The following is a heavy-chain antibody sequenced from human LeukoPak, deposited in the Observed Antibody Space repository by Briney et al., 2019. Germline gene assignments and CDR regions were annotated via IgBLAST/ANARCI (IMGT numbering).Heavy chain of an antibody. Sequence: PGGSLRLSCAASGFTFSRYWMNWVRQAPGKGLEGVASINQDESAKFYVDSVKGRFTISRDNTKNSLFLQMNSLRAEDTAVYYCARDRKRYYYDSSGPYWGQGTLVTVSS. CDR2: INQDESAK. J-gene: IGHJ4*02. V-gene: IGHV3-7*03. CDR1: GFTFSRYW. CDR3: ARDRKRYYYDSSGPY. D-gene: IGHD3-22*01.